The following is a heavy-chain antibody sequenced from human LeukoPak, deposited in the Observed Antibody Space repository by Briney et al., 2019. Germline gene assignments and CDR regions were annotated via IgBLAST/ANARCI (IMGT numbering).Heavy chain of an antibody. CDR3: ARGRILLPEAGRYSLDY. J-gene: IGHJ4*02. Sequence: ASVKVSCKASGGTFSNYAISWVRQAPGQGLEWMGRIIPILEIANYAQKFQGRVTITADKSTSTAYVELSSLRSEDTAVYYCARGRILLPEAGRYSLDYWGQGTLVTVSS. CDR2: IIPILEIA. CDR1: GGTFSNYA. V-gene: IGHV1-69*04. D-gene: IGHD1-26*01.